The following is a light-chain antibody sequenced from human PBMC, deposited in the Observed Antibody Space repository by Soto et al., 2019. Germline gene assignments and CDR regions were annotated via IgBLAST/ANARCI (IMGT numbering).Light chain of an antibody. J-gene: IGKJ3*01. V-gene: IGKV2-28*01. Sequence: DIVMTHSPRSLAVTPGEPASISCRSSQRLLHTNGYNYLDWYLQKPGQSPQLLIYLGSNRASGVPDRFSGSGSGTDFTLKISRVEAEDVGVYYCMQALQTPFICGLGNKVDIK. CDR1: QRLLHTNGYNY. CDR3: MQALQTPFI. CDR2: LGS.